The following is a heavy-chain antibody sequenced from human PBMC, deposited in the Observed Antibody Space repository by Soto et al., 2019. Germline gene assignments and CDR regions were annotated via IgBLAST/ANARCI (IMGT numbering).Heavy chain of an antibody. CDR3: ARSIAVATTLAY. J-gene: IGHJ4*02. Sequence: ASVKVSCKASGYTLTSSAMHWVRQAPGQRLEWMGWINAGNGNTKYSQKFQGRVTITRDTSASTAYMELSSLRSEDTAVYYCARSIAVATTLAYSGQGALVTAS. CDR1: GYTLTSSA. D-gene: IGHD2-21*02. CDR2: INAGNGNT. V-gene: IGHV1-3*01.